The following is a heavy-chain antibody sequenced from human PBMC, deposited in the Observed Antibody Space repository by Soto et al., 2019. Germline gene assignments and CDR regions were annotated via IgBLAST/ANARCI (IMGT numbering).Heavy chain of an antibody. J-gene: IGHJ6*03. CDR3: ARVRSTGTSEFMDV. CDR2: ISADNGNT. Sequence: QVQLVQSGAEVKKPGASVKVSCKASGYTFTSYGISWVRQAPGQGLEWMGWISADNGNTNYAQKRQGRVTMTTDTSTSTAYMERRSLRSDDTAVYYWARVRSTGTSEFMDVWGKGTTVTVSS. V-gene: IGHV1-18*01. CDR1: GYTFTSYG. D-gene: IGHD4-17*01.